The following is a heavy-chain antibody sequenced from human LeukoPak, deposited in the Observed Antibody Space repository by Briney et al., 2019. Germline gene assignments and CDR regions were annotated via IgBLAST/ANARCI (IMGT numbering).Heavy chain of an antibody. Sequence: GSLRLSCAASGFTVSSNYMSWIRQPPGKGLEWIGYIYYTGSTNYNSSLKSRVTISVDTSKNQFSLNLSSVTAADTAMYYCARAVLATKSEHWFDSWGQGTLVTVSS. J-gene: IGHJ5*01. V-gene: IGHV4-59*02. D-gene: IGHD2-8*01. CDR1: GFTVSSNY. CDR2: IYYTGST. CDR3: ARAVLATKSEHWFDS.